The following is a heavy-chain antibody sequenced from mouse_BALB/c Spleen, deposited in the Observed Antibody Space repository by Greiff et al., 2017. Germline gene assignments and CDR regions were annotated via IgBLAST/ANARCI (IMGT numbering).Heavy chain of an antibody. D-gene: IGHD4-1*01. J-gene: IGHJ4*01. Sequence: QVHVKQPGAELVKPGASVKLSCKASGYTFTSYYMYWVKQRPGQGLEWIGGINPSNGGTNFNEKFKSKATLTVDKSSSTAYMQLSSLTSEDSAVYYCARWLGRVAMDYWGQGTSVTVSS. CDR2: INPSNGGT. CDR1: GYTFTSYY. CDR3: ARWLGRVAMDY. V-gene: IGHV1S81*02.